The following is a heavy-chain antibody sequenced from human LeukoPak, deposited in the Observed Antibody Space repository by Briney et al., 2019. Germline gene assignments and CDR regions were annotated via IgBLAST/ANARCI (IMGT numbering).Heavy chain of an antibody. J-gene: IGHJ5*02. CDR2: IIPKSGGT. Sequence: GASVKVSCKASGYTFTGYYMHWVRQAPGQGREWMGWIIPKSGGTNYAQKFQGRVTMTRDTSISTVYLELSRLRSDDTAVYYCALGYCSGGSCYYNWFDPWGQGTLVTVSS. CDR1: GYTFTGYY. CDR3: ALGYCSGGSCYYNWFDP. D-gene: IGHD2-15*01. V-gene: IGHV1-2*02.